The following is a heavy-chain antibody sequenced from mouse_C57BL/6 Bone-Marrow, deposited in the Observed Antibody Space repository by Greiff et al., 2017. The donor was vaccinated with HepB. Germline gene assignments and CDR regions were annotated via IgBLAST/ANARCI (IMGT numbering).Heavy chain of an antibody. CDR3: ASLYYDYDGAWFAD. Sequence: EVKLMESGAELVKPGASVKLSCTASGFNINDYYMHWVKQRTEQGLEWIGRIDPEDGETKYAPKFQGKATITADTSSNTAYLQLSSLTSEDTAVYYCASLYYDYDGAWFADWGKGTLVTVSA. V-gene: IGHV14-2*01. CDR1: GFNINDYY. D-gene: IGHD2-4*01. J-gene: IGHJ3*01. CDR2: IDPEDGET.